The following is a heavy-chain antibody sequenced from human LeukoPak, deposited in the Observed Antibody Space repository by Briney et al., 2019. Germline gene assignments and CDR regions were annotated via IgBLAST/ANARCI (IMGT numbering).Heavy chain of an antibody. J-gene: IGHJ4*02. V-gene: IGHV3-23*01. CDR3: VNFRSYGLQADY. Sequence: GGSLRLSCAASGFTFSSYGMSWVRQAPGKGLEWVSVISGSGDSTYYADSVKGRFTISRDNSKNTLYLQLNSLRAEDTAIYYCVNFRSYGLQADYWGQGTLVTVSS. D-gene: IGHD4-17*01. CDR2: ISGSGDST. CDR1: GFTFSSYG.